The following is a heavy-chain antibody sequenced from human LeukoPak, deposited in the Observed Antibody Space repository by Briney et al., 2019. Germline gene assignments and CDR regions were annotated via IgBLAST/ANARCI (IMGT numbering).Heavy chain of an antibody. V-gene: IGHV4-59*01. CDR2: IYYSGST. J-gene: IGHJ4*02. D-gene: IGHD5-24*01. Sequence: PSETLSLTCTVSGGSISSYYWSWIRQPPGKGLEWIGYIYYSGSTNYNPSLKSRVTISVDTSKNQFPLKLSSVTAADTAVYYCARDGRDGYNYDYWGQGTLVTVSS. CDR3: ARDGRDGYNYDY. CDR1: GGSISSYY.